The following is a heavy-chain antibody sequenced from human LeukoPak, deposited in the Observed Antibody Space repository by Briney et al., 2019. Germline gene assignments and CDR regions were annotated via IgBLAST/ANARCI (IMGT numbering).Heavy chain of an antibody. V-gene: IGHV3-23*01. J-gene: IGHJ3*02. CDR3: TRRYNYDSSGYYYVRDAFDI. D-gene: IGHD3-22*01. CDR1: GFTFSNYG. CDR2: ITGSGGST. Sequence: GTLRLSCVASGFTFSNYGLSWVRQAPGKGLEWVSGITGSGGSTYYADSVKGRFTISRDNSKNTLYLQMNSLRAEDTAVYYCTRRYNYDSSGYYYVRDAFDIWGQGTMVTVSS.